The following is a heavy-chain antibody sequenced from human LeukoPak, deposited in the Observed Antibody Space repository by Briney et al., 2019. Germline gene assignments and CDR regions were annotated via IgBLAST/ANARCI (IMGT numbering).Heavy chain of an antibody. D-gene: IGHD1-26*01. CDR3: ARGGIVAGHEDHFDY. CDR1: GYTFTNYA. Sequence: GASVKVSCKASGYTFTNYAMNWVRQAPGQGLEWMGWINTNTGNPTYAQGFTGRFVFSLDTSVSTAYLQISSLKAEDTAVYYCARGGIVAGHEDHFDYWGQGTLVTVSS. J-gene: IGHJ4*02. V-gene: IGHV7-4-1*02. CDR2: INTNTGNP.